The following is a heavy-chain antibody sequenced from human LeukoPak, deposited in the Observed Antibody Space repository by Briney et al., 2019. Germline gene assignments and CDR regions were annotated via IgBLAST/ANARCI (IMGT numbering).Heavy chain of an antibody. CDR1: GFTFSSYA. CDR2: LSGSGDST. V-gene: IGHV3-23*01. Sequence: PGGSLRLSCAASGFTFSSYAMSWVRQAPGKGLEWVSALSGSGDSTYYADSVKSRFTISRDNSKNTLYLQMNSLRPEDTAVYYCAKGDPYGSGSYPVDYWGQGTLVTVSS. D-gene: IGHD3-10*01. J-gene: IGHJ4*02. CDR3: AKGDPYGSGSYPVDY.